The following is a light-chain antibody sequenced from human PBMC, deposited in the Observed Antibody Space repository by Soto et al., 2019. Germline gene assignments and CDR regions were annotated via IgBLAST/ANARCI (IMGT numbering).Light chain of an antibody. J-gene: IGLJ1*01. V-gene: IGLV2-14*01. CDR2: DVS. CDR1: SSDVGGYNY. CDR3: SSYTSSSLV. Sequence: QSALTQPASVSGSPGQSITISCTGTSSDVGGYNYVSWYQQHPCKAPKLMIYDVSNRPSGVSNRFSGSKSGNTASLTISGLQAEDEADYYCSSYTSSSLVFGTGTKVTVL.